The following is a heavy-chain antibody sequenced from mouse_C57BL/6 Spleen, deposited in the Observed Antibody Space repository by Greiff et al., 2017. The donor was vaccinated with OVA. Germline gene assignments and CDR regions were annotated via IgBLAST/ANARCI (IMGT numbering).Heavy chain of an antibody. Sequence: EVMLVESGGGLVQPKGSLKLSCAASGFTFNTYAMHWVRQAPGKGLEWVARIRSKSSNYATYYADSVKDRFTISRDDSQSMLYLQMNNLKTEDTAMYYCVRGTTVVADYYAMDYWGQGTSVTVSS. D-gene: IGHD1-1*01. V-gene: IGHV10-3*01. CDR3: VRGTTVVADYYAMDY. J-gene: IGHJ4*01. CDR2: IRSKSSNYAT. CDR1: GFTFNTYA.